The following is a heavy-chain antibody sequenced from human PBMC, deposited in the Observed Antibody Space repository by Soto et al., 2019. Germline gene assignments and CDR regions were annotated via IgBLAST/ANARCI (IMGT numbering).Heavy chain of an antibody. D-gene: IGHD2-15*01. Sequence: KPSETLSLTCTVSGGSISSYYWSWIRQPPGKGLEWIGYIYDGGSTNYNPSLKSRVTISVETSKNQFSLKLSSVTAADTAVYYCAGTRGYCSGGSCPTVVDYWGQGTLVTVSS. J-gene: IGHJ4*02. CDR2: IYDGGST. CDR1: GGSISSYY. CDR3: AGTRGYCSGGSCPTVVDY. V-gene: IGHV4-59*01.